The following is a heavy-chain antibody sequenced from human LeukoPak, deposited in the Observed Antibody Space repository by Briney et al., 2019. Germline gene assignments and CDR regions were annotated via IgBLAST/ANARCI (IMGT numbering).Heavy chain of an antibody. CDR1: GYTFTSYA. CDR2: INTNTGNP. Sequence: ASVKVSCKASGYTFTSYAMNWVRQAPGQGLEWMGWINTNTGNPTYAQGFTGRFVFSLDTSVSTAYLQISSLKAEDTAVYYCTRSEMSREYYYSSGWFPLEKPNWFDPWGQGTLVTVSS. CDR3: TRSEMSREYYYSSGWFPLEKPNWFDP. V-gene: IGHV7-4-1*02. D-gene: IGHD6-19*01. J-gene: IGHJ5*02.